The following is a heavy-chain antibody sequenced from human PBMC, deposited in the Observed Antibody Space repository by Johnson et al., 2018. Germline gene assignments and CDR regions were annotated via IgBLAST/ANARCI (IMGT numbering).Heavy chain of an antibody. CDR2: ISGSGGST. CDR3: AKDREDYGDDGAGGNAEYFQH. D-gene: IGHD4-17*01. J-gene: IGHJ1*01. Sequence: VRLGEAGGGLVQPGGSLRLWCAASGFTFSSYAMSWVRQAPGKGLEWVSAISGSGGSTYYADSVKGRFTIPRDNSKKTLYLQMNSLRAEDTAVYYCAKDREDYGDDGAGGNAEYFQHWGQGTLVTVSS. CDR1: GFTFSSYA. V-gene: IGHV3-23*04.